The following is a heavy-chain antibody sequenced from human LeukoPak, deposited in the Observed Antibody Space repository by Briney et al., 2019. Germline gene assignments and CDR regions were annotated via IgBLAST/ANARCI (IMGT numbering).Heavy chain of an antibody. CDR3: ARDQIESAYYYGMDV. V-gene: IGHV3-21*01. D-gene: IGHD2/OR15-2a*01. CDR1: GFTFSSYS. CDR2: ISSSSSYI. J-gene: IGHJ6*02. Sequence: PGGSPRLSCAASGFTFSSYSMNWVRQAPGKGLEWVSSISSSSSYIYYADSVKGRFTISRDNAKNSLYLQMNSLRAEDTAVYYCARDQIESAYYYGMDVWGQGTTVTVSS.